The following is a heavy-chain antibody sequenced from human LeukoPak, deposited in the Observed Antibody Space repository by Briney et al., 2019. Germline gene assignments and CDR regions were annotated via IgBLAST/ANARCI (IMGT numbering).Heavy chain of an antibody. CDR1: GFTFNSYW. D-gene: IGHD2-2*01. V-gene: IGHV3-74*01. J-gene: IGHJ4*02. CDR2: INSDGSST. CDR3: AKEVPPDIVVVPAAVPATDY. Sequence: PGGSLRLSCAASGFTFNSYWMHWVRQAPGKGLVWVSRINSDGSSTSYADSVKGRFTISRDNSKNTLYLQMNSLRAEDTAVYYCAKEVPPDIVVVPAAVPATDYWGQGTLVTVSS.